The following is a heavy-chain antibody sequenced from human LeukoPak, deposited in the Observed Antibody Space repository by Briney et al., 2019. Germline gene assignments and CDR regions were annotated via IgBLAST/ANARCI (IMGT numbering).Heavy chain of an antibody. D-gene: IGHD3-10*02. V-gene: IGHV3-66*01. CDR2: IYNSGST. CDR1: GFTVSPNY. Sequence: GGSLRLSCAASGFTVSPNYMSWVRQAPGKGLEWVSIIYNSGSTNYADSVKGRFSIFRDNSKNSVILEMSSLRAEDTAVYYCAELGITMIGGVWGKGTTVTISS. J-gene: IGHJ6*04. CDR3: AELGITMIGGV.